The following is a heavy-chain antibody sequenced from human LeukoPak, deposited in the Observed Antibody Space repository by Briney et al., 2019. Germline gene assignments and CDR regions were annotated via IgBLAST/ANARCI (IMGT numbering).Heavy chain of an antibody. CDR2: MNPNSGNT. Sequence: ASVKVSCKASGYTFTSYDINWVRQATGQGLEWMGWMNPNSGNTGYAQKFQGRVTMTRNTSISTAYMELSSLRSEDTAVYYCARLHRLVAAAGTPLGYWGQGTLVTVSS. J-gene: IGHJ4*02. V-gene: IGHV1-8*01. CDR1: GYTFTSYD. D-gene: IGHD6-13*01. CDR3: ARLHRLVAAAGTPLGY.